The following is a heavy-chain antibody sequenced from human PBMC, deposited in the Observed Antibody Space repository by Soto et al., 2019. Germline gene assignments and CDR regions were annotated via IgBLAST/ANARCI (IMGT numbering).Heavy chain of an antibody. Sequence: ASVKVSCKASGYTFTSYDINWVRQATGQGLERMGWINPNSGGTNYAQKFQGWVTMTRDTSISTAYMELSRLRSDDTAVYYCARGGLRFLEWLQPYYYYGMDVWGQGTTVTVSS. V-gene: IGHV1-2*04. D-gene: IGHD3-3*01. J-gene: IGHJ6*02. CDR3: ARGGLRFLEWLQPYYYYGMDV. CDR1: GYTFTSYD. CDR2: INPNSGGT.